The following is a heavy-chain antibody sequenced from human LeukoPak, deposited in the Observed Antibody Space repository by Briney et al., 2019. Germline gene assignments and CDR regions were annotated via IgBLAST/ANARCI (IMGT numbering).Heavy chain of an antibody. Sequence: PGGSLRLFCAASGFTFSSYDMHWVRHATGKGLEWVSAIVTAGDTYYPGSVKGRFTISRENAKNSLYLQMNSLRAGDTAVYYCARGAVGMDVWGQGTTVTVSS. D-gene: IGHD3-16*01. V-gene: IGHV3-13*01. CDR3: ARGAVGMDV. CDR1: GFTFSSYD. J-gene: IGHJ6*02. CDR2: IVTAGDT.